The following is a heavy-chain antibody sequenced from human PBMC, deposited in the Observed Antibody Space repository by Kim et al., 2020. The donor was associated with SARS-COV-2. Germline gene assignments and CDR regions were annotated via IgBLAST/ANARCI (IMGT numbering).Heavy chain of an antibody. V-gene: IGHV3-53*01. J-gene: IGHJ4*02. Sequence: GGSLRLSCAASGFTVSSNDMSWVRQAPGKGLEWVSVIYTSGSTYYADSVKGRFTISRNNSKNTVYLQMNSRRAEDTAVYYCARDLSDFDYWGQGILVTVSS. D-gene: IGHD3-9*01. CDR2: IYTSGST. CDR3: ARDLSDFDY. CDR1: GFTVSSND.